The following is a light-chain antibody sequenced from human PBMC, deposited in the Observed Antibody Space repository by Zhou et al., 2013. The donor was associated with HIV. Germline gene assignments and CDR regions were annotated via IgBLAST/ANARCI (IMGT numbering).Light chain of an antibody. V-gene: IGKV3D-15*01. J-gene: IGKJ2*01. Sequence: EIVLTQSPGTLSLSPGERATLSCRASHTISANYLAWYQQKPGQAPRLLVYGASTRATGIPDRFTGSGSGTEFTLTISSMQSEDFAVYYCQQYNDWPRTFGQGTKLEIK. CDR2: GAS. CDR1: HTISAN. CDR3: QQYNDWPRT.